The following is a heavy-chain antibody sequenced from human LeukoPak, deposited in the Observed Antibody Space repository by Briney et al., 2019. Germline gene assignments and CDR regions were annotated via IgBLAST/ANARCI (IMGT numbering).Heavy chain of an antibody. Sequence: PSETLSLTCTVSGGSISSYYWSWIRQPPGKGLEWIGYIYYSGSTNYNPSLKSRVTISVDTSKSQFSLKLSSVTAADTAVYYCARHGYYYDSSGYFSFDYWGQGTLVTVSS. D-gene: IGHD3-22*01. V-gene: IGHV4-59*08. J-gene: IGHJ4*02. CDR3: ARHGYYYDSSGYFSFDY. CDR1: GGSISSYY. CDR2: IYYSGST.